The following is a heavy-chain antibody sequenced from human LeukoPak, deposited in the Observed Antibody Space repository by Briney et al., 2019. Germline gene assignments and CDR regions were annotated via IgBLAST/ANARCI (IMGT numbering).Heavy chain of an antibody. Sequence: GGSLRLSCAASGFTFSSCVMSWVRQAPGKGLEWVSAISGSGDTTYYAESVRGRFTISRDNSKNTLYLQMNSLRAEDTALYYCAKRRVWSPGSFDYWGQGTLVTV. CDR3: AKRRVWSPGSFDY. D-gene: IGHD1-26*01. J-gene: IGHJ4*02. CDR1: GFTFSSCV. V-gene: IGHV3-23*01. CDR2: ISGSGDTT.